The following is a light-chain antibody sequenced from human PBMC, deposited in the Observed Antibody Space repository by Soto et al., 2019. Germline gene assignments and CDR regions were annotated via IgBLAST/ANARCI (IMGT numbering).Light chain of an antibody. V-gene: IGKV1-39*01. CDR3: KHSYNTPIT. CDR1: RIIDTY. CDR2: LAS. Sequence: DIQMTQSPSSLSASVGDRVTITCRASRIIDTYVDWYQQKPGKAPDLLIYLASTLQVGVPSRFSGSGSGTDFTLTISGLQPEDVATYYCKHSYNTPITFGQGTRLDIK. J-gene: IGKJ5*01.